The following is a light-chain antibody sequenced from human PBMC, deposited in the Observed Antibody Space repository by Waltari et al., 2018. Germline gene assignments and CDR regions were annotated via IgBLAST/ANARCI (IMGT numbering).Light chain of an antibody. CDR3: CSYAGGRPHVV. CDR1: SSAVGPYNL. V-gene: IGLV2-23*01. Sequence: QSALTQPASVSGSPGQSIPLSCTGTSSAVGPYNLVSWYQQHPGKAPKLMIYEGTKRPSGVSNRFSGSKSGNTASLTISGLQAEDEAHYYCCSYAGGRPHVVFGGGTQLTVL. J-gene: IGLJ2*01. CDR2: EGT.